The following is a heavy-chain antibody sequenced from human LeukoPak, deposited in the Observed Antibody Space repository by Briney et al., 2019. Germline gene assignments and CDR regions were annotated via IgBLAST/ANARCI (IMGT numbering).Heavy chain of an antibody. Sequence: ASVKVSCKASGYTFTSYAMNWVRQAPGQGLEWMGWINTNTGNPTYAQGFTGRFVFSLDTSVSTAYLQISSLKAEDTAVYYCARVTPKIAAAGMGDAFDIWGQGTMVTVSS. V-gene: IGHV7-4-1*02. CDR3: ARVTPKIAAAGMGDAFDI. CDR1: GYTFTSYA. J-gene: IGHJ3*02. CDR2: INTNTGNP. D-gene: IGHD6-13*01.